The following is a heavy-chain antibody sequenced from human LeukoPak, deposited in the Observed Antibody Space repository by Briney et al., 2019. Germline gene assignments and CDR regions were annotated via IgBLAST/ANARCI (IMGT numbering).Heavy chain of an antibody. V-gene: IGHV3-30*02. Sequence: GGSLRLSCAASGFTFRSYGMHWVRQAPGKGLEWVAFTRYDGNNKYYADSVKGRFTISRDNSKNTVYLQMNSLRAEDTAVYYCARGSGYYDSSGYYSDAFDIWGQGTMVTVSS. CDR1: GFTFRSYG. J-gene: IGHJ3*02. CDR2: TRYDGNNK. D-gene: IGHD3-22*01. CDR3: ARGSGYYDSSGYYSDAFDI.